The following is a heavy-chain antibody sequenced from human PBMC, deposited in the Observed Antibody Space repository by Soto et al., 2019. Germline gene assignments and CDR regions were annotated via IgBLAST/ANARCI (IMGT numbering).Heavy chain of an antibody. CDR3: ARDDSGSAPRSYYGLDV. Sequence: SVKVSCKASGGTFSSYAISWVRQAPGQGLEWMGGIIPIFGTANYAQKFQGRVTITADESTSTAYMELSSLRSEDTAVYYCARDDSGSAPRSYYGLDVWGQGTTVTVSS. CDR1: GGTFSSYA. J-gene: IGHJ6*02. V-gene: IGHV1-69*13. CDR2: IIPIFGTA. D-gene: IGHD3-10*01.